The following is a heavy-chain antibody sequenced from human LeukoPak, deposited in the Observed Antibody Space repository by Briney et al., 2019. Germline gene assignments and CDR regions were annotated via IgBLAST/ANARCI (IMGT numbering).Heavy chain of an antibody. CDR2: INHSGST. CDR3: ARTSGYTYFDY. J-gene: IGHJ4*02. Sequence: SETLSLTCAVYGGSFSGYYWSWIRQPPGKGLEWTGEINHSGSTNYNPSLKSRVTISVDTSKNQFSLKLNSVTAADTAVYYCARTSGYTYFDYWGQGTLVTVSS. V-gene: IGHV4-34*01. CDR1: GGSFSGYY. D-gene: IGHD5-12*01.